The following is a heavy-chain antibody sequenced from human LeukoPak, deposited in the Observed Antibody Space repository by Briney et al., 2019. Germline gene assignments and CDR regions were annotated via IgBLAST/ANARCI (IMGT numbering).Heavy chain of an antibody. CDR2: IYPGDSDT. D-gene: IGHD1-26*01. CDR3: GRQAGSYSHDAFDI. CDR1: GYSFTSCW. V-gene: IGHV5-51*01. J-gene: IGHJ3*02. Sequence: GESLKISCKGSGYSFTSCWIGWVRQMPGKGLEWMGIIYPGDSDTRYSPSFQGQVTISADKSISTAYLQWSSLKASDTAMYYCGRQAGSYSHDAFDIWAQGTMVTVSS.